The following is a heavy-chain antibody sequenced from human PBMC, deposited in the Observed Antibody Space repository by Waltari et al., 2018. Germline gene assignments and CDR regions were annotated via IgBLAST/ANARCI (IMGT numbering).Heavy chain of an antibody. CDR3: ARTSYSSSWYN. V-gene: IGHV4-34*01. J-gene: IGHJ3*02. Sequence: QVQLQQWGAGLLKPSETLSLTCAVYGGSFSGYYWSWIRQPPGKGLEWIGEINHSGGTNYNPSLKSRVTISVDTSKNQFSLKLSSVTAADTAVYYCARTSYSSSWYNWGQGTMVTVSS. CDR2: INHSGGT. CDR1: GGSFSGYY. D-gene: IGHD6-13*01.